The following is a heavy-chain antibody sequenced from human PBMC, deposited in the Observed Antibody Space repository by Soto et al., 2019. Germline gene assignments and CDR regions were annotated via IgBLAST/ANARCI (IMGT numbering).Heavy chain of an antibody. Sequence: GGSLRLSCAASGFTFNNYGLHWVRQAPGKGLEWVSVISYDGGNIFYPDSVKGRFTISRDNSRNTMYLQMNSLRVEDTAVYYCARFDSGYDYIYWGQGTLVTVSS. V-gene: IGHV3-30*03. CDR1: GFTFNNYG. CDR2: ISYDGGNI. CDR3: ARFDSGYDYIY. J-gene: IGHJ4*02. D-gene: IGHD5-12*01.